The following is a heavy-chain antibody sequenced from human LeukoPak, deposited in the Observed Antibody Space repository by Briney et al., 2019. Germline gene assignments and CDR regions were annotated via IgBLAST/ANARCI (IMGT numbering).Heavy chain of an antibody. CDR1: GYTFTGYY. V-gene: IGHV1-2*02. CDR2: INPNSGGT. J-gene: IGHJ5*02. CDR3: ATLVSVAGTSSDNWFDP. Sequence: ASVKVSCKASGYTFTGYYMHWVRQAPGQGLEWMGWINPNSGGTNYAQKFQGRVTMTRDTSISTAYMELSSLRSEDTAVYYCATLVSVAGTSSDNWFDPWGQGTLVTVSS. D-gene: IGHD6-19*01.